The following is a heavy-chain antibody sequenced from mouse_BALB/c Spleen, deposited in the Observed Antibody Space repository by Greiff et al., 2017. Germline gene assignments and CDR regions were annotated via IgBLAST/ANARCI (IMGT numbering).Heavy chain of an antibody. J-gene: IGHJ2*01. CDR2: IRNKANGYTT. Sequence: EVQLVESGGGLVQPGGSLRLSCATSGFTFTDYYMSWVRQPPGKALEWLGFIRNKANGYTTEYSASVKGRFTISRANAQSILYLQMHTLRAEDSATYYCARDNGNYDLDYWGQGTTLTVSS. D-gene: IGHD2-1*01. CDR1: GFTFTDYY. CDR3: ARDNGNYDLDY. V-gene: IGHV7-3*02.